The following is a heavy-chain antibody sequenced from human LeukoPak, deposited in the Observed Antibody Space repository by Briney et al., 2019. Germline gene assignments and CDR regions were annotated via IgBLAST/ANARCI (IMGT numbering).Heavy chain of an antibody. CDR3: ARADYGGNRFDS. CDR1: GGSISSGGYY. V-gene: IGHV4-61*08. J-gene: IGHJ4*02. D-gene: IGHD4-23*01. CDR2: IYPGGSA. Sequence: KASQTLSLTCTVSGGSISSGGYYWSWIRQPPGKGLEWIGYIYPGGSANYNPPLKSRVTISENMSRNQLSLRLSAVTAADTALYYCARADYGGNRFDSWGRGTLVTVSP.